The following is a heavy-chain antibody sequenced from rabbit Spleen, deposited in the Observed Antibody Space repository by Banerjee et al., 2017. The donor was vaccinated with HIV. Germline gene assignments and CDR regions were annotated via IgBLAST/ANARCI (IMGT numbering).Heavy chain of an antibody. CDR1: GVSFSSNYY. V-gene: IGHV1S40*01. CDR2: IYAGSSGNP. J-gene: IGHJ6*01. Sequence: QSLEESGGDLVKPGASLTLTCTASGVSFSSNYYMCWVRQAPGKGLEWIACIYAGSSGNPYYATWAKGRFTISKTSSTTVTLQMTSLTAADTATYFCARDTSSSFSSYGMDLWGPGTLVTVS. CDR3: ARDTSSSFSSYGMDL. D-gene: IGHD1-1*01.